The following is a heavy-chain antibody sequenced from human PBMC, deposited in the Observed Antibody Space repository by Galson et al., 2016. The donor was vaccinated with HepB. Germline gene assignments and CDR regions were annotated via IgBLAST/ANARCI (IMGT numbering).Heavy chain of an antibody. D-gene: IGHD3-10*01. Sequence: SETLSLTCAVYGGSFSGYYWSWIRQPPGKGLEWIGGINHSGSTNYNPSLKSRVTISVVTSKNQFSLKLSSVTAADTAVYYCASNHLVRGVRGYYYVMDVWGQGTTVTVSS. J-gene: IGHJ6*02. CDR1: GGSFSGYY. CDR2: INHSGST. CDR3: ASNHLVRGVRGYYYVMDV. V-gene: IGHV4-34*01.